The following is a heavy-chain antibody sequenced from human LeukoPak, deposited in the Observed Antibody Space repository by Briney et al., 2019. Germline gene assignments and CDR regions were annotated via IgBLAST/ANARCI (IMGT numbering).Heavy chain of an antibody. CDR2: MYYSGST. CDR1: GDAITGSTYY. D-gene: IGHD3-22*01. V-gene: IGHV4-39*01. Sequence: SETLSLTCTVSGDAITGSTYYWGWIRQPPGKGLEWIGSMYYSGSTYSNASLKSRVTISADTSKNQFSLKLSSVTAADTATCYCARQYYDRTGYYYFDHWTQGTLVTVSS. J-gene: IGHJ4*02. CDR3: ARQYYDRTGYYYFDH.